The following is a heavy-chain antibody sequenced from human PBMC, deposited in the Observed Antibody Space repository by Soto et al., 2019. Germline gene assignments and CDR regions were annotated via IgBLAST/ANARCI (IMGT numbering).Heavy chain of an antibody. J-gene: IGHJ6*02. D-gene: IGHD6-6*01. CDR1: GGTFSSYA. V-gene: IGHV1-69*13. CDR3: ARVAEEYSSSSDYYYGMDV. CDR2: IIPIFGTA. Sequence: GASVKVSCKASGGTFSSYAISWVRQAPGQGLEWMGGIIPIFGTANYAQKFQGRVTITADESTSTAYMELSSLRSEDTAVYYCARVAEEYSSSSDYYYGMDVWGQGTTVTVSS.